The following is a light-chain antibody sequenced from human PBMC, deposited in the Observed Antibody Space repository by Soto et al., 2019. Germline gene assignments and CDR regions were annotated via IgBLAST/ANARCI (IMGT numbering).Light chain of an antibody. J-gene: IGKJ2*01. V-gene: IGKV3-20*01. CDR1: QSVSSSF. Sequence: EIVLTQSPGTLSLSPGERATLSCRASQSVSSSFLAWYQQKPGQAPRLLISGASSRAAGIPDRFSGSGSGTDFTLTISRLETEDFAVYYCQQYGSSPPYTFGLGTRLAIK. CDR3: QQYGSSPPYT. CDR2: GAS.